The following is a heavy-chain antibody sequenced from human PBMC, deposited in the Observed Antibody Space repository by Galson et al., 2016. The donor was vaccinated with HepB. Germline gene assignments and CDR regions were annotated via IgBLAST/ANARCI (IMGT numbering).Heavy chain of an antibody. D-gene: IGHD4-17*01. J-gene: IGHJ4*02. CDR2: ISHDGING. V-gene: IGHV3-30*18. Sequence: SLRLSCAASGFIFNSHTMHWVRQETPGKGLEWVASISHDGINGKCADSVRGRFTISRDNSKNTVYLQMSRLRAEDKAVYYCAKDAAVTLPGVYFEYWGQGTLVTVSS. CDR3: AKDAAVTLPGVYFEY. CDR1: GFIFNSHT.